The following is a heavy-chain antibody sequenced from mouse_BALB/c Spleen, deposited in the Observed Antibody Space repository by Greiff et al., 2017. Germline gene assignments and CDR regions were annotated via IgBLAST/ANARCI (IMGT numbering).Heavy chain of an antibody. D-gene: IGHD1-2*01. V-gene: IGHV1-20*02. Sequence: VQLKQSGPELVKPGASVKISCKASGYSFTGYFMNWVMQSHGKSLEWIGRINPYNGDTFYNQKFKGKATLTVDKSSSTAHMELRSLASEDSAVYYCARGYGYLYAMDYWGQGTSVTVSS. CDR3: ARGYGYLYAMDY. CDR1: GYSFTGYF. J-gene: IGHJ4*01. CDR2: INPYNGDT.